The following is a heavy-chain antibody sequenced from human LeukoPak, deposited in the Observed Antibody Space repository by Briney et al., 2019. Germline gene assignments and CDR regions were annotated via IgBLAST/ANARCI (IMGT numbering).Heavy chain of an antibody. Sequence: GGSLRLSCAASGFTFSSYAMHWVRQAPGKGLEWVAVISYDGSNKYYADSVKGRFTISRDNSKNTLYLQMNSLRAEDTAVYYCARGPDGYTYYFDYWGQGTLVTVSS. CDR2: ISYDGSNK. J-gene: IGHJ4*02. CDR3: ARGPDGYTYYFDY. V-gene: IGHV3-30-3*01. D-gene: IGHD5-24*01. CDR1: GFTFSSYA.